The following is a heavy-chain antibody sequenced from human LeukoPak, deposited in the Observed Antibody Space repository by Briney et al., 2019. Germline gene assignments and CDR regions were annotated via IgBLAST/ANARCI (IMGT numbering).Heavy chain of an antibody. J-gene: IGHJ4*02. V-gene: IGHV3-23*01. CDR1: GFTFSSYA. CDR2: TSGTGGRT. D-gene: IGHD1-26*01. CDR3: ARDSASYYGGFFGY. Sequence: GGSLRLSCAASGFTFSSYAMTWVRQAPGKGLEWVSATSGTGGRTYYADSVKGRFTISRDNSKNTLYLQMNSLRADDTAVYYCARDSASYYGGFFGYWGQGTLVTVSS.